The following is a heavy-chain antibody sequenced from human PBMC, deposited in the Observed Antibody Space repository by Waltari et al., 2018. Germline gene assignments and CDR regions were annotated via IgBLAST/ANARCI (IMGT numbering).Heavy chain of an antibody. V-gene: IGHV3-30-3*01. D-gene: IGHD1-1*01. CDR1: GFTFSSYA. CDR3: ARERTTFDY. Sequence: QVQLVESGGGVVQPGRSLRLSCAASGFTFSSYAMHWVRQAPGKGLEWVAVISYDGSNKYYPDSVKGRFTISRDNSKNTLYLQMSSLRAEDTAVYYCARERTTFDYWGQGTLVTVSS. CDR2: ISYDGSNK. J-gene: IGHJ4*02.